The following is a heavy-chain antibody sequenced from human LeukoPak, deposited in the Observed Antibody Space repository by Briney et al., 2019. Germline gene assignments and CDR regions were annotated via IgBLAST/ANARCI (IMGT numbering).Heavy chain of an antibody. CDR3: ARLDSGTTP. D-gene: IGHD1-7*01. V-gene: IGHV1-2*02. CDR2: INPNSGGT. Sequence: ASVKVSCKASGYTFTGYYIHWVRQAPGQGLEWMGWINPNSGGTNYAQKFQGRFTMTRDSSISTAYMELSRLTSDDTAIYYCARLDSGTTPWGQGTLVTVSS. J-gene: IGHJ5*02. CDR1: GYTFTGYY.